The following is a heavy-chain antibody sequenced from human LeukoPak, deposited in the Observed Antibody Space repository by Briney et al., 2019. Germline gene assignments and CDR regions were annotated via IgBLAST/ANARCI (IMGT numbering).Heavy chain of an antibody. CDR3: ATLYSGSYTLGY. J-gene: IGHJ4*02. Sequence: ASVKVSCKVSGYTLTELYMHWVRQAPGKGLEWMGGFDPEDGGTIYAQKFQGRVTMTEDTSTDTAYMELSSLRSEDTAVYYCATLYSGSYTLGYWGQGTLVTVSS. CDR1: GYTLTELY. CDR2: FDPEDGGT. D-gene: IGHD1-26*01. V-gene: IGHV1-24*01.